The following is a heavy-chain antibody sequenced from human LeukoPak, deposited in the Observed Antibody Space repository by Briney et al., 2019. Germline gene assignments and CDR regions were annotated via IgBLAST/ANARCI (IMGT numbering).Heavy chain of an antibody. CDR2: IYYSGST. J-gene: IGHJ4*02. CDR1: GGSISSSSYY. Sequence: SETLSLTCTVSGGSISSSSYYWGWIRQPPGKGLEWIGSIYYSGSTYYNPSLKSRVTISVDTSKNQFSLKLSSVTAADTAVYYCARHLPSIAAAGFPFGYWGQGTLVTVSS. V-gene: IGHV4-39*01. CDR3: ARHLPSIAAAGFPFGY. D-gene: IGHD6-13*01.